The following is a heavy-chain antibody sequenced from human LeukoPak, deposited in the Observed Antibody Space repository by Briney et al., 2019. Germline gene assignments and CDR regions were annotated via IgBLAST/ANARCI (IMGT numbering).Heavy chain of an antibody. Sequence: ASVKVSCKVSGYTLTELSMHWVRQAPGKGLEWMGGFDPEDGETIYAQKFQGRGTMTEDTSTDTAYMELSSLRSEDTAVYYCATALGYSYGFDYWGQGTLVTVSS. CDR1: GYTLTELS. CDR2: FDPEDGET. CDR3: ATALGYSYGFDY. D-gene: IGHD5-18*01. V-gene: IGHV1-24*01. J-gene: IGHJ4*02.